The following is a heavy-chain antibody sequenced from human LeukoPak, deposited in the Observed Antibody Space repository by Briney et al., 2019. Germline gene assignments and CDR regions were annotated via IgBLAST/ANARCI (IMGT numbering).Heavy chain of an antibody. CDR2: ISAYIGNT. Sequence: ASVKVSCKASGYTFTSYGISWVRQAPGQGLEWMGWISAYIGNTNYAQKLQGRDTMTTDTSTSTAYMELRSLRSDDPAVYYCARDLSGYDALKYYYYYYLDVWGKGTTVTVSS. V-gene: IGHV1-18*01. CDR3: ARDLSGYDALKYYYYYYLDV. J-gene: IGHJ6*03. D-gene: IGHD5-12*01. CDR1: GYTFTSYG.